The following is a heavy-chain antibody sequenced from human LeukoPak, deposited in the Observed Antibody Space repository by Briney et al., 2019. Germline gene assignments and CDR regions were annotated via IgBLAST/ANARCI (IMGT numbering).Heavy chain of an antibody. V-gene: IGHV3-23*01. CDR1: GFTFSSYA. Sequence: GALRLSCAASGFTFSSYAMSWVRQAPGKGLEWVSAISGSGGSTYYADSVKGRFTISRDNSKNTLYLQMNSLRAEDTAVYYCAKDTVGRLSVEAFDIWGQGTMVTVSS. J-gene: IGHJ3*02. CDR3: AKDTVGRLSVEAFDI. D-gene: IGHD3-16*02. CDR2: ISGSGGST.